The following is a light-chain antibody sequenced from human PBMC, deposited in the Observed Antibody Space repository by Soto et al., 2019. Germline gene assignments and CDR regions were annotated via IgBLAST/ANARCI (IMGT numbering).Light chain of an antibody. CDR2: GAS. CDR1: QSVSNSF. V-gene: IGKV3-20*01. CDR3: QQYVTSPKWT. J-gene: IGKJ1*01. Sequence: EIVLTQSPGTLSLSPGERATLSCRASQSVSNSFLAWFQQKPGQAPRLLIYGASSRATGIPDRFSGSGPGTDFTLTISRLEPEDFAVYYCQQYVTSPKWTFGQGTKVDIK.